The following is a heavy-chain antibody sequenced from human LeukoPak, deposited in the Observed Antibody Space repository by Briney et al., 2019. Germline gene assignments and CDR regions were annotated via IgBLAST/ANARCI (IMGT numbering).Heavy chain of an antibody. CDR1: GFTFSSYA. D-gene: IGHD3-22*01. V-gene: IGHV3-30*04. CDR3: ARGPGSSGGAYVGDY. Sequence: GGSLRLSCATSGFTFSSYAFHWVRQAPGKGLEWVATMSFDVNNKYYADSVRGRFTISRDNSKNTLYLQMNSLRAEDTAVYYCARGPGSSGGAYVGDYWGHGTLVTVSS. J-gene: IGHJ4*01. CDR2: MSFDVNNK.